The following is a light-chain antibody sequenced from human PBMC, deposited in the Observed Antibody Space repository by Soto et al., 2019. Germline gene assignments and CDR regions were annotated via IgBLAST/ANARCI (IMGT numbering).Light chain of an antibody. CDR3: KQYVKPPWT. Sequence: VLTQSPGTLSLSPGERATLSCRASQSVSSRYLAWYQQKPGQAPRLLFYAAFRATGTPDRFSGSGSGTDFTPTIDSLEPEDVAVYYCKQYVKPPWTFGQGTKVKIK. V-gene: IGKV3-20*01. J-gene: IGKJ1*01. CDR2: AA. CDR1: QSVSSRY.